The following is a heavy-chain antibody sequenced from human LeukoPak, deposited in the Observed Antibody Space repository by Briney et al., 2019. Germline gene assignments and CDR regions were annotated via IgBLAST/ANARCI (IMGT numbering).Heavy chain of an antibody. D-gene: IGHD3-3*01. Sequence: SVKVSCKASGGTFSSYAISWVRQAPGQGLEWMGGIIPIFGTANYAQKFQGRVTITADESTSTAYMELSSLRSEDTAVYYCARDEWLLGFFDYWGPGTLVTVSS. CDR2: IIPIFGTA. CDR3: ARDEWLLGFFDY. CDR1: GGTFSSYA. V-gene: IGHV1-69*13. J-gene: IGHJ4*02.